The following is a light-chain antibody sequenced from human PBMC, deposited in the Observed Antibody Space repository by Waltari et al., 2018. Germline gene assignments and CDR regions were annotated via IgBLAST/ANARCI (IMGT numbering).Light chain of an antibody. CDR3: QQRANWPPLT. Sequence: EIVLTQSPATLSLSPGARATPPCRASQSVSNFLAWYQPKPGQAPRLLIYHASNRATGIPDRFSGRGSGTDFTLTISSLEPGDSAVYYCQQRANWPPLTFGGGTRVEI. J-gene: IGKJ4*01. V-gene: IGKV3-11*01. CDR2: HAS. CDR1: QSVSNF.